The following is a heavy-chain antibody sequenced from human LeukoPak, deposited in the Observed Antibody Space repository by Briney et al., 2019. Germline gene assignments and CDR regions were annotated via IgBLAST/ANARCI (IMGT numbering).Heavy chain of an antibody. J-gene: IGHJ5*02. Sequence: SETLSLTCTVSTGSISSGDYFWSWIRQHPGKGLEWIGYIHYSGRTYYNPSLKSRVTISVDTSKNQLPLKLTSVTAADTAVYYCARDARPGSGHGFDPWGQGTLVTVSS. CDR3: ARDARPGSGHGFDP. CDR2: IHYSGRT. D-gene: IGHD5-12*01. CDR1: TGSISSGDYF. V-gene: IGHV4-31*03.